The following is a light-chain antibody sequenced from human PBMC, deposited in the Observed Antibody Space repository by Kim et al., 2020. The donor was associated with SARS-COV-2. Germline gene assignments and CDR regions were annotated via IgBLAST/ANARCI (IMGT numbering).Light chain of an antibody. CDR2: GAS. Sequence: LWQGERPTRYCRASQSVSSSYLAWYQQKPGQAPRLLIYGASSRATGIPDRFSGSGSGTDFTLTISRLEPEDSAVYYCQQYGNLITFGQGTRLEIK. CDR1: QSVSSSY. J-gene: IGKJ5*01. V-gene: IGKV3-20*01. CDR3: QQYGNLIT.